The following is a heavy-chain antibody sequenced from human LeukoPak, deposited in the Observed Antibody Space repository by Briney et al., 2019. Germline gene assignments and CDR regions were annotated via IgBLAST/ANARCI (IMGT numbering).Heavy chain of an antibody. Sequence: GGSLRLSCAASGFTFSNFAMSWVRQAPGKGLEWVSAISGSGGDTYYADSVKGRFTISRDNAKSTLYLQMNSLRAEDTALYYCARDTLLLLYWGQGTLVTVSS. CDR1: GFTFSNFA. J-gene: IGHJ4*02. D-gene: IGHD3-22*01. CDR3: ARDTLLLLY. CDR2: ISGSGGDT. V-gene: IGHV3-23*01.